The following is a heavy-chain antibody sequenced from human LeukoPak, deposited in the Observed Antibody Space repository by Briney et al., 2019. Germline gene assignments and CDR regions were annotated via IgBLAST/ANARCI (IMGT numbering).Heavy chain of an antibody. CDR3: AKDRSGSYD. J-gene: IGHJ4*02. CDR1: GFTFSNYA. V-gene: IGHV3-23*01. D-gene: IGHD1-26*01. Sequence: GGSLRLSCAASGFTFSNYAMSWVRQAPGKGLEWVSSISGSGGSTYYADSVKGRFTISRDDSKNTLYLQMNSLRAEDTAVYYCAKDRSGSYDWGQGTLVTVSS. CDR2: ISGSGGST.